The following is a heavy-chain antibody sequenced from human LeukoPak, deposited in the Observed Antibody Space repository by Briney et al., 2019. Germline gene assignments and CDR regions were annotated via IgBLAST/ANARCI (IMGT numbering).Heavy chain of an antibody. CDR1: GFSFSDYY. CDR3: ARDISGTYD. Sequence: GGSLRLSCVASGFSFSDYYMTWIRQAPGKGLEWLSYISSTGSKKYYADSVKGRFTVSRDNAKDTLYLQMNSLRAEDTAVYYCARDISGTYDWGPGILVTVSS. J-gene: IGHJ4*02. V-gene: IGHV3-11*01. D-gene: IGHD1-7*01. CDR2: ISSTGSKK.